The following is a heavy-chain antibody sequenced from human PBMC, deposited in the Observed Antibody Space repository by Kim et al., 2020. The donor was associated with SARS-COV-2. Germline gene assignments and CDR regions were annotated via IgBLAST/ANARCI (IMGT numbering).Heavy chain of an antibody. D-gene: IGHD1-1*01. J-gene: IGHJ4*02. Sequence: GGSLRLSCAASGFTFSSYEMHWVRQAPGKGLEWVAYISSSGRNIYYADSVTGRFTISRDNAKNSLSLQMNSLRAEDTAVYYCTRGSWNDDSRFDYWGQGTLVTVSS. CDR1: GFTFSSYE. CDR3: TRGSWNDDSRFDY. CDR2: ISSSGRNI. V-gene: IGHV3-48*03.